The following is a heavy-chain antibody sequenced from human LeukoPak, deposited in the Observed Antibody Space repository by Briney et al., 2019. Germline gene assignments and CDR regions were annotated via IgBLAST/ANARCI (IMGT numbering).Heavy chain of an antibody. CDR2: IKQDQCEK. V-gene: IGHV3-7*01. Sequence: PGGSLRLSCAASGFTFRSYWMSWARQAPGKGLEWVANIKQDQCEKYYVDSVRGRFTISRDNAKKSLYLQMDSLRVEDTAIYYCAREGVPDFWGQGTLVTVSS. CDR3: AREGVPDF. D-gene: IGHD2-8*01. J-gene: IGHJ4*02. CDR1: GFTFRSYW.